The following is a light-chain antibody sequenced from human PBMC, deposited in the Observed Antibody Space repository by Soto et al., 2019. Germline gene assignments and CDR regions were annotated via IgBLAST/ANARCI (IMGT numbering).Light chain of an antibody. Sequence: EIVLTQSPGTLSLSPGDRATLSCRASQSVTNSYIAWYQQKPGQAPRLLIYGASSRATGIPDRFTGSGSGTDFTLLITRLEPEDFAVYHCQQYGTLPWTFGQGTKVEIK. CDR1: QSVTNSY. CDR2: GAS. CDR3: QQYGTLPWT. V-gene: IGKV3-20*01. J-gene: IGKJ1*01.